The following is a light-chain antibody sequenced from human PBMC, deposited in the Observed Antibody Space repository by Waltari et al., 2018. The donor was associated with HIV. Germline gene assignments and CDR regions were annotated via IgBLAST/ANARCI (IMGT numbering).Light chain of an antibody. CDR1: QSVITN. J-gene: IGKJ1*01. V-gene: IGKV3-15*01. CDR2: ATS. Sequence: EIVMTQSPATLSGSPGERVTLSCRASQSVITNLAWYQQKFGQPPRLLIYATSIRATNIPARFSGGGSGTAFTLTISSLQSEDFAIYYCQQYNTWPRTFGQGTKVEV. CDR3: QQYNTWPRT.